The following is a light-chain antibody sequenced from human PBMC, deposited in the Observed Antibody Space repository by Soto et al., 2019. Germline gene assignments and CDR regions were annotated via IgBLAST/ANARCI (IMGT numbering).Light chain of an antibody. J-gene: IGKJ4*01. V-gene: IGKV3-15*01. CDR3: QQHNNWPPLT. Sequence: DIVLTQAPGTLALAPGCRATLSCSASQSVSTSYLAWYQQKPGQAPRLLIYGASSRVTGIPARFSGSGSGTEFTLTISSLQSEDFAVYYCQQHNNWPPLTFGGGTKVDIK. CDR2: GAS. CDR1: QSVSTSY.